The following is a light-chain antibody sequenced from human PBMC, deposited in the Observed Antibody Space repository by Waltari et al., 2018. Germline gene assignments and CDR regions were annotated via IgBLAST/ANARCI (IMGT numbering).Light chain of an antibody. CDR2: YDD. CDR3: AAWDDNLTGSYV. CDR1: SSHTGKNA. Sequence: QYVLTQPPSVSEAPGQRVTISCSGISSHTGKNAVRWYRQFPGTAPEVLIFYDDLRPSGVSARFSGSKSGTSASLAIRGLQSEDEADYFCAAWDDNLTGSYVFGTGTKVTVL. V-gene: IGLV1-36*01. J-gene: IGLJ1*01.